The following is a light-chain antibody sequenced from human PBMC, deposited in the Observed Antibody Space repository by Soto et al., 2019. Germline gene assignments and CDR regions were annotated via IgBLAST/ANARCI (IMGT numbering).Light chain of an antibody. CDR2: DDS. V-gene: IGKV3-15*01. CDR1: QSVTNH. J-gene: IGKJ1*01. CDR3: QHYLKWTPT. Sequence: VMTQSPATLSLSPGESATLSCRATQSVTNHLAWYQHKPGQAPRLLIYDDSTRATGIPARFSGSVSGTEGTLTISSLKNEDGSLYYCQHYLKWTPTFGQGTKVDIK.